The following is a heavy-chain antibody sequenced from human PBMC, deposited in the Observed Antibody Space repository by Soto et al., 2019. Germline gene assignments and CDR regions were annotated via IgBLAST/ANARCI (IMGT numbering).Heavy chain of an antibody. CDR2: IYSGGST. CDR3: AGETYYYYYMDV. J-gene: IGHJ6*03. CDR1: GFTVSSNY. Sequence: EVQLVESGGGLVQPGGSLRLSCAASGFTVSSNYMSWVRQAPGKGLEWVSVIYSGGSTYYADSVKGRFTISRDNSKNTLYLQMNSLRAEDTAVYYCAGETYYYYYMDVLGKGTTVTVSS. V-gene: IGHV3-66*01.